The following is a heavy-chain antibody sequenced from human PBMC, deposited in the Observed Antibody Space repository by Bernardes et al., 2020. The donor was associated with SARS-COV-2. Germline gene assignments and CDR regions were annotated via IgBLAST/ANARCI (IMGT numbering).Heavy chain of an antibody. V-gene: IGHV3-11*05. CDR3: ARAADADIVVVPQGTGYFDY. CDR1: GFTFSDYY. D-gene: IGHD2-2*01. Sequence: GVLRLSCAASGFTFSDYYMCCIRQAPGNGLELVSSISSSSSYTNYADSVKCRFTISRDNAKNSLYLQMNSLRAEDTAVYYCARAADADIVVVPQGTGYFDYWGQGTLVTVSS. CDR2: ISSSSSYT. J-gene: IGHJ4*02.